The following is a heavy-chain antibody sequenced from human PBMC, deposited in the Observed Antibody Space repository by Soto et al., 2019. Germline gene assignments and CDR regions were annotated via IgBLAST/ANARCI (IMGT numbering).Heavy chain of an antibody. J-gene: IGHJ6*03. CDR2: ISSSSSYI. CDR1: GFTFSSYS. V-gene: IGHV3-21*01. CDR3: ASPSAPFDYIWGSYRYGYYMDV. D-gene: IGHD3-16*02. Sequence: GGSLRLSCAASGFTFSSYSMNWVRQAPGKGLEWVSSISSSSSYIYYADSVKGRFTISRDNAKNSLYLQMNSLRAEDTAVYYCASPSAPFDYIWGSYRYGYYMDVWGKGTTVTVSS.